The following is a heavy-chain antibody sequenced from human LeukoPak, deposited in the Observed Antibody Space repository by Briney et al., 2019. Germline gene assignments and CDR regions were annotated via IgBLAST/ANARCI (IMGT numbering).Heavy chain of an antibody. Sequence: RASETLSLTCTVSGDSISSYYWYWFRQPPGKELEWLACIYYSGITHYNPSLKSRVTISLDTSKNQFSLRLSSVTAADTAVYYCAREGIVRTYDQWGQGTLVTVSS. D-gene: IGHD2/OR15-2a*01. CDR3: AREGIVRTYDQ. CDR1: GDSISSYY. CDR2: IYYSGIT. V-gene: IGHV4-59*12. J-gene: IGHJ4*02.